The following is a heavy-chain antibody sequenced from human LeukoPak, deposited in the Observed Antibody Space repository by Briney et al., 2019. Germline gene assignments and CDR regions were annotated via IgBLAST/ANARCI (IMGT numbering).Heavy chain of an antibody. D-gene: IGHD2-15*01. V-gene: IGHV3-30-3*01. CDR3: ARDYTYCSGSRCYDRFDY. Sequence: GGSLRLSCAASGFTFSNFAMHWVRQAPGKGLEWVAVISYDGSNKYCADSVKGRFTISRDNSKNTLYLQMNSLRAEDTAVYYCARDYTYCSGSRCYDRFDYWGQGIRVTVSS. CDR1: GFTFSNFA. CDR2: ISYDGSNK. J-gene: IGHJ4*02.